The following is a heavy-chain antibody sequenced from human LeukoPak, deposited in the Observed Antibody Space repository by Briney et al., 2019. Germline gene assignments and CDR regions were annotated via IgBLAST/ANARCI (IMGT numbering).Heavy chain of an antibody. CDR1: GGTFSSYA. CDR3: ARVVPGTYYDYVWGSPSPGAFDI. D-gene: IGHD3-16*01. Sequence: ASVKVSCKASGGTFSSYAISWVRQAPGQGLEWMGRIIPILGIANYAQKFQGRVTITADKSTSTAYMELSSLRSEDTAVYYCARVVPGTYYDYVWGSPSPGAFDIWGQGTMVTVSS. V-gene: IGHV1-69*04. CDR2: IIPILGIA. J-gene: IGHJ3*02.